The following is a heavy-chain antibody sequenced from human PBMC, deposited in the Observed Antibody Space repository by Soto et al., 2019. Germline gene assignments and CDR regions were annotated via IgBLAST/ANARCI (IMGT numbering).Heavy chain of an antibody. Sequence: QITLKESGPPLVKPTQTLTLTCTFSGFSLSTSGVGVAWIRQPPGKALEWLALIYWDDDKRYRPSLETRLTITKDTSKNQVVLTMTNMDSVDTATYYCAYLACSGGSCYWFSYSGMDVWGQGTTVNVSS. J-gene: IGHJ6*02. CDR3: AYLACSGGSCYWFSYSGMDV. D-gene: IGHD2-15*01. CDR1: GFSLSTSGVG. V-gene: IGHV2-5*02. CDR2: IYWDDDK.